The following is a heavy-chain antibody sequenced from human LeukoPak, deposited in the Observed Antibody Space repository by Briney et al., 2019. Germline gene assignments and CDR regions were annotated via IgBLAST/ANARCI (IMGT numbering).Heavy chain of an antibody. CDR1: GGSISSYY. CDR2: IYYSGST. D-gene: IGHD5-24*01. Sequence: SETLSLTCTVSGGSISSYYWSWIRQPPGKGLEWIGYIYYSGSTNYNPSLKSRVTISGDTSKNQFSLKLSSVTAADTAVYYCTRDGYNLNWFDPWGQGTLVTVSS. V-gene: IGHV4-59*12. CDR3: TRDGYNLNWFDP. J-gene: IGHJ5*02.